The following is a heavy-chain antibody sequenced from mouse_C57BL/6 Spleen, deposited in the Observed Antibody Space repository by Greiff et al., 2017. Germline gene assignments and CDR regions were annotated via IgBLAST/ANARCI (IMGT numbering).Heavy chain of an antibody. CDR2: INPNNGGT. CDR1: GYTFTDYY. D-gene: IGHD1-1*01. J-gene: IGHJ2*01. V-gene: IGHV1-26*01. Sequence: EVQLQQSGPELVKPGASVKISCKASGYTFTDYYMNWVKQSHGKSLEWIGDINPNNGGTSYNQKFKGKATLTVDKSSSTAYMELRSLTSEDSAVYYCARSLYYYCSSYVDYWGQGTTLTVSS. CDR3: ARSLYYYCSSYVDY.